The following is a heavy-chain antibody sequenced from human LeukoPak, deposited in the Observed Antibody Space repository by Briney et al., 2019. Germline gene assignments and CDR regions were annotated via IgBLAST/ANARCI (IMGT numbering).Heavy chain of an antibody. CDR3: ARWSGSVTARNYYYYMDV. V-gene: IGHV4-4*09. CDR1: GGSISSYY. CDR2: IYNSGNN. J-gene: IGHJ6*03. Sequence: SETLSLTCIVSGGSISSYYWSWIRQPPGKGLEWIGDIYNSGNNNYNPSLKSRVTISVDTSKNQFSLKLSSVTAADTAVYYCARWSGSVTARNYYYYMDVWGEGTTVTVSS. D-gene: IGHD6-6*01.